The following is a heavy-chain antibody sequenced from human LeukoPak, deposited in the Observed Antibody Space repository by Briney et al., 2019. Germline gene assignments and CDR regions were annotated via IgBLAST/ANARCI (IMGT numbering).Heavy chain of an antibody. D-gene: IGHD2-2*01. V-gene: IGHV3-49*04. CDR2: IRTKAYGGTT. CDR3: TRGDCSSTTCYAYY. CDR1: GFTFGDYA. Sequence: GGSLRLSCAASGFTFGDYAMSWVRQAPGKGLEWVGYIRTKAYGGTTEYAASVKGRFTISRDDSKSIAYLQMNSLKTEDTAVYYCTRGDCSSTTCYAYYWGQGTLVTVSS. J-gene: IGHJ4*02.